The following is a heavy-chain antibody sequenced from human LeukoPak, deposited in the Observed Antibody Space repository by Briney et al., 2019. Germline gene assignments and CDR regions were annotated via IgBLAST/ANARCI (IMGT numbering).Heavy chain of an antibody. J-gene: IGHJ6*04. CDR3: ARGGSSFAPQDV. CDR2: ISYDGSNK. CDR1: GFTFSSYV. D-gene: IGHD6-6*01. V-gene: IGHV3-30*04. Sequence: GRSLRLSCAASGFTFSSYVMYWVRQAPGKGLEWVAVISYDGSNKYYADSVKGRFTISRDNSKNTLYLQMNSLRAEDTAVYYCARGGSSFAPQDVWGKGTTVTVSS.